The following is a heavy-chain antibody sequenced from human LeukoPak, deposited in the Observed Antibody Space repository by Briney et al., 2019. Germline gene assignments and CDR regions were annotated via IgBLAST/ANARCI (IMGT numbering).Heavy chain of an antibody. CDR1: GFTFSRHP. V-gene: IGHV3-48*01. Sequence: GGSLRLSCAASGFTFSRHPMNWVRQAPGKGLEWVSYISPGTIYYADSVKGRFTISRDNAKNSLYLQMNSLRAEDTAVYYCARAWELRQLEKWGQGTLVTVSS. CDR2: ISPGTI. D-gene: IGHD1-26*01. CDR3: ARAWELRQLEK. J-gene: IGHJ4*02.